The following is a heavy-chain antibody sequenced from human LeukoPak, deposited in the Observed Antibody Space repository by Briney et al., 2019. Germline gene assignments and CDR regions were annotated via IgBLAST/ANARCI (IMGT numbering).Heavy chain of an antibody. Sequence: QPGRSLRLSCAASGFTFSSYGMHWVRQAPGKGLEWVAVIWYDGSNKYYADSVKGRFTISRDNSKNTLYLQMNSLRAEDMAVYYCSCSRWITGAGDYWGQGTLVTVSS. CDR1: GFTFSSYG. CDR3: SCSRWITGAGDY. V-gene: IGHV3-33*01. J-gene: IGHJ4*02. D-gene: IGHD6-19*01. CDR2: IWYDGSNK.